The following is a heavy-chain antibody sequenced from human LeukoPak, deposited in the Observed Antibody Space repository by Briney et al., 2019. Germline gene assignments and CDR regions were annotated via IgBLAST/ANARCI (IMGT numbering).Heavy chain of an antibody. CDR2: INPSGGST. Sequence: ASVKVSCKASGYTFTSYYMHWVRQAPGQGLEWMGIINPSGGSTSYAQKFQGRVTMTRDTSTSTVYMELSSLRSEDTAVYYCARDLLDGSSGWYATYNWFDPWGQGTLVTVSS. D-gene: IGHD6-19*01. J-gene: IGHJ5*02. V-gene: IGHV1-46*01. CDR1: GYTFTSYY. CDR3: ARDLLDGSSGWYATYNWFDP.